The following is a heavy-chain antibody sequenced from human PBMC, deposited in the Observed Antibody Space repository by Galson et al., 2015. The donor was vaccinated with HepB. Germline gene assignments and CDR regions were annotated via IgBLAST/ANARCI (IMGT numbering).Heavy chain of an antibody. CDR1: GFTFSSYA. CDR2: ISYDGSNK. V-gene: IGHV3-30*04. D-gene: IGHD3-10*01. Sequence: SLRLSCAASGFTFSSYAMHWVRQAPGKGLEWVAVISYDGSNKCYADSVKGRFTISRDNSKNTLYLQMNSLRAEDTAVYYCARNSVGARYYYGSGSYSLFDYWGQGTLVTVSS. CDR3: ARNSVGARYYYGSGSYSLFDY. J-gene: IGHJ4*02.